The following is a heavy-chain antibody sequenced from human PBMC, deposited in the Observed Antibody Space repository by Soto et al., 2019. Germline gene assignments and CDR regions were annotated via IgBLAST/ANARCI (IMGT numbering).Heavy chain of an antibody. V-gene: IGHV1-58*02. D-gene: IGHD5-12*01. CDR2: IVVDNGNT. Sequence: GASVKVSCKASGYTFTSYGISWVRQAPGQGLEWMGWIVVDNGNTNYAQKFQERVTITTDMSTSTAYMELSSLRSEDTAAYYCAAARVASGYDSIDYWGQGTLVTVSS. CDR1: GYTFTSYG. CDR3: AAARVASGYDSIDY. J-gene: IGHJ4*02.